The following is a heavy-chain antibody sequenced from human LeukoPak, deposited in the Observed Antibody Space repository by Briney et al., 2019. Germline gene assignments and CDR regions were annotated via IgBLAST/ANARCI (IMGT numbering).Heavy chain of an antibody. CDR3: ARDAVVVGPEDIYYYYYGMDV. J-gene: IGHJ6*02. Sequence: SETLSLTCTVSGGSISSYYWSWIRQPPGKGLEWIGYIYYSGSTNYNPSLKSRVTISVDTSKNQFSLKLSSVTAADTAVYYCARDAVVVGPEDIYYYYYGMDVWGQGTTVTVSS. CDR2: IYYSGST. V-gene: IGHV4-59*01. CDR1: GGSISSYY. D-gene: IGHD2-15*01.